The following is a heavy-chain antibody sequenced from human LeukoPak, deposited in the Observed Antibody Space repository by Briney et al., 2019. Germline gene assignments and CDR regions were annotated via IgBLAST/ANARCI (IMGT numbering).Heavy chain of an antibody. V-gene: IGHV3-7*01. Sequence: GGSLRLSCAGSGFTLSSYWMSWVRQAPGKGLEWVANIKQDGSEKYYVDSVKGRFTISRDNAKNSLYLQMNSLRAEDTAVYYCARDEYYYDSSGYYHYWGQGTLVTVSS. CDR2: IKQDGSEK. D-gene: IGHD3-22*01. CDR1: GFTLSSYW. CDR3: ARDEYYYDSSGYYHY. J-gene: IGHJ4*02.